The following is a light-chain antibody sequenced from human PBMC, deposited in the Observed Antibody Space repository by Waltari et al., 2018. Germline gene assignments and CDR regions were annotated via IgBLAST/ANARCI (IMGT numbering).Light chain of an antibody. V-gene: IGLV1-44*01. CDR1: SSNIGSNT. Sequence: QSVLTQPPSASGTPGQRVTISCSGSSSNIGSNTVNWYQQLPGTAPKLLIYSNNLRPSGGPDRFSASKPGTSAALAISGLQSEDEADYYCAAWDDSLNGRVFGGGTKLTVL. CDR3: AAWDDSLNGRV. J-gene: IGLJ3*02. CDR2: SNN.